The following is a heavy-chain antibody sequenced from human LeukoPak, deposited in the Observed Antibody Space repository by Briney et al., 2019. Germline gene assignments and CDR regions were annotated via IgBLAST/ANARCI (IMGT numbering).Heavy chain of an antibody. CDR1: GYTFTGYY. Sequence: GASVKVSCKASGYTFTGYYMHWVRQAPGQGLEWMGWINPNSGGTNYAQKFQGRVTMTRDTSISTAYMELSRLRSDDTAVYYCASTATYDFWSDSDAFDIWGQGTMVTVSS. CDR2: INPNSGGT. D-gene: IGHD3-3*01. CDR3: ASTATYDFWSDSDAFDI. J-gene: IGHJ3*02. V-gene: IGHV1-2*02.